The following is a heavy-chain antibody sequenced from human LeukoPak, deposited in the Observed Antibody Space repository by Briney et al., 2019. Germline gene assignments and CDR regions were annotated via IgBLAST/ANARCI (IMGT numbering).Heavy chain of an antibody. Sequence: PSETLSLTFTVSGGSISLYYWSWLRQPPGKGLEWIGNIYYSGSTNYNPSLKSRVTISVDTSKNQFSLRLNSVTAADTAVYYCARPYSSGWRGACEMWGQGTMVTVSS. CDR2: IYYSGST. CDR3: ARPYSSGWRGACEM. V-gene: IGHV4-59*01. CDR1: GGSISLYY. D-gene: IGHD6-25*01. J-gene: IGHJ3*02.